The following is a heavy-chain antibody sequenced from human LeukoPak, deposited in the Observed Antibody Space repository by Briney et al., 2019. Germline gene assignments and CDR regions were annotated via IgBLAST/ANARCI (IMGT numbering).Heavy chain of an antibody. J-gene: IGHJ4*02. CDR3: AGRYEAAAGTDY. V-gene: IGHV3-43*02. Sequence: PGRSLRLSCAASGFTFDDYAMHCVRQAPGKGLEWVSLISGDGGSTYYADSVKGRFTISRDNSKNSLYLQMNSLRTEDTALYYCAGRYEAAAGTDYWGQGTLVTVSS. CDR2: ISGDGGST. D-gene: IGHD6-13*01. CDR1: GFTFDDYA.